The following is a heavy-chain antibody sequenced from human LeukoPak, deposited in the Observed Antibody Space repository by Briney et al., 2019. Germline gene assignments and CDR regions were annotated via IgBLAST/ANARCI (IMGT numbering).Heavy chain of an antibody. CDR2: IYYSGST. CDR1: GGSISSYY. CDR3: ASSRNDILTGYNPYAFDI. V-gene: IGHV4-59*01. D-gene: IGHD3-9*01. Sequence: KSSETLSLTCTVSGGSISSYYWSWIRQPPGKGLGWIGYIYYSGSTNYNPSLKSRVTISVDPSKNQFSLKLSSVTAADTAVYYCASSRNDILTGYNPYAFDIWGQGTMVTVSS. J-gene: IGHJ3*02.